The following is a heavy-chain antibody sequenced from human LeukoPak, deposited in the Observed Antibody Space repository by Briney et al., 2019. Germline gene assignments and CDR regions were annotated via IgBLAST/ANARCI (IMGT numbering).Heavy chain of an antibody. D-gene: IGHD3-10*01. CDR2: NKSDGST. V-gene: IGHV3-74*01. CDR3: ARAVTYFYGSVTYDWFDP. Sequence: GSLRLSCAASAFITSSYWMHWVRHPARKGVVWVSRNKSDGSTIYADSVKGRFTISRDNAKNTLYLQMNRLRAEDTAIYYCARAVTYFYGSVTYDWFDPWGQGTLVTVSS. J-gene: IGHJ5*02. CDR1: AFITSSYW.